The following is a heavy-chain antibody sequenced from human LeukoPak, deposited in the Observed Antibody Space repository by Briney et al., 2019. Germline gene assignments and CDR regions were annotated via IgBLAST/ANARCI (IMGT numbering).Heavy chain of an antibody. V-gene: IGHV3-33*01. J-gene: IGHJ5*02. CDR1: GFNLNSYS. Sequence: GGSLRLSCATSGFNLNSYSVQWVRQTPGKGLEWVAVLWYDGVNKFYGESMKGRFTVSRDISKNTVYLEMNNLRVEDTAMYYCARDLVVVTGTENWFDPWGQGTPVIVSS. D-gene: IGHD2-21*02. CDR3: ARDLVVVTGTENWFDP. CDR2: LWYDGVNK.